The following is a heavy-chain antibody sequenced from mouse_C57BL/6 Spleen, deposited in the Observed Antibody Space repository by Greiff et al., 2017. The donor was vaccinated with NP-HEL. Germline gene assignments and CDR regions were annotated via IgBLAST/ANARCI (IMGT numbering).Heavy chain of an antibody. CDR3: ARDDGYGSSYWYYFDY. CDR2: ISDGGSYT. V-gene: IGHV5-4*01. D-gene: IGHD1-1*01. CDR1: GFTFSSYA. J-gene: IGHJ2*01. Sequence: EVKLMESGGGLVKPGGSLKLSCAASGFTFSSYAMSWVRQTPEKRLEWVATISDGGSYTYYPDNVKGRFTISRDNAKNNLYLQMSHLKSEDTAMYYCARDDGYGSSYWYYFDYWGQGTTLTVSS.